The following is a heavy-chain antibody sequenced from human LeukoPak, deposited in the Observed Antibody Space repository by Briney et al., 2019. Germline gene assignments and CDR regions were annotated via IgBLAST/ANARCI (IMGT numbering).Heavy chain of an antibody. V-gene: IGHV4-61*02. Sequence: SQTLSLTCTVSGGSISSGSYYWSWIQQPAGKGLEWIGRIYTSGSTNYNPSLKSRVTISVDTSKNQFSLKLSSVTAADTAVYYCARATNWWELLGGWAFDIWGQRTMVTVSS. J-gene: IGHJ3*02. CDR2: IYTSGST. D-gene: IGHD1-26*01. CDR3: ARATNWWELLGGWAFDI. CDR1: GGSISSGSYY.